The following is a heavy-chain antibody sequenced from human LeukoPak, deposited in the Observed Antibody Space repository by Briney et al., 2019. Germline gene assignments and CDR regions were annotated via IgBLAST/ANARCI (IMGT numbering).Heavy chain of an antibody. CDR3: AKASGYSGYDPFDY. CDR2: ISGSGDST. D-gene: IGHD5-12*01. CDR1: GFTVSSYV. V-gene: IGHV3-23*01. Sequence: GGSLRLSCAASGFTVSSYVMSWVRQAPGKGLEWVSGISGSGDSTYYADSVKGRFSISRDNSRDTLYLQINSLRADDTALYYCAKASGYSGYDPFDYWGQGTLVTVSS. J-gene: IGHJ4*02.